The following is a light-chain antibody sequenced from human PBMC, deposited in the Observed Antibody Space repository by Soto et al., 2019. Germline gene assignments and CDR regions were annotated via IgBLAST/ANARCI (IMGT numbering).Light chain of an antibody. V-gene: IGKV1-9*01. CDR1: QGLYTN. CDR2: GAS. Sequence: IQLTQSPSSLSASVGDRVTITCRASQGLYTNLAWYQQKPGKAPNLLIYGASTLQKGVPSRFSGNGSGTVFTLTISSLQPEDLATYYCQQSNNYFTFGPGTKVDIK. J-gene: IGKJ3*01. CDR3: QQSNNYFT.